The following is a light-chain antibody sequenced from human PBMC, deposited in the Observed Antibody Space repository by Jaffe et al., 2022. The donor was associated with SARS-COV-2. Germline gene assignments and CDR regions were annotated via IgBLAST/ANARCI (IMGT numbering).Light chain of an antibody. CDR1: SSDVGGHDY. Sequence: QSALTQPRSVSGSPGQSVTISCTGTSSDVGGHDYVSWYQQHPGKAPKLMIYEVSKRPSGVPDRFSGSKSGNTASLTVSGLQAEDEADYYCCSFAGSHTYVFGTGAKVTVL. J-gene: IGLJ1*01. CDR2: EVS. CDR3: CSFAGSHTYV. V-gene: IGLV2-11*01.